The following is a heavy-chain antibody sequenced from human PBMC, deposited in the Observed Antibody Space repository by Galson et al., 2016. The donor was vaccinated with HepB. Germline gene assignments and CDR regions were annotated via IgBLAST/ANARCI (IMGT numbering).Heavy chain of an antibody. V-gene: IGHV4-39*07. CDR3: ARDPGALYSDKRCWFDP. CDR2: MFFSGTV. D-gene: IGHD3-9*01. CDR1: GGSVTSGTDY. Sequence: SETLSLTCTVSGGSVTSGTDYWGWLRQPPGKRLAWIGSMFFSGTVDYYPSLKSRVTLSVVKSKNQFSLQLKSVTAADTGIYYCARDPGALYSDKRCWFDPWGPGTLVTVSS. J-gene: IGHJ5*02.